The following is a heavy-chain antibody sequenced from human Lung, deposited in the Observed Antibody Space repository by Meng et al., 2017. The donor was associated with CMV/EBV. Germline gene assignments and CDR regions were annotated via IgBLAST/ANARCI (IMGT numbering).Heavy chain of an antibody. CDR2: IYYSGGT. Sequence: SSWTWIRQRPGQGLEWIGYIYYSGGTNYNPSLQSRVTISVDTSKNQFSLKLCSVTAADTAMYYCARSVGCSSTYCYTYTSSWYPDYWGQGTLVTVSS. J-gene: IGHJ4*02. CDR3: ARSVGCSSTYCYTYTSSWYPDY. CDR1: SS. V-gene: IGHV4-31*02. D-gene: IGHD6-13*01.